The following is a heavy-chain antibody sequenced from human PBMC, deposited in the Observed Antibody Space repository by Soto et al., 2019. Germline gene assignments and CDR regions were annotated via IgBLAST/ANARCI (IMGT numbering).Heavy chain of an antibody. Sequence: SVKVSCKASGGTFSSYAISWVRQAPGQGLEWMGGIIPIFGTANYAQKFQGRVTITADESTSTAYMELSSLRSEDTAVYYCARASNEREQQLLYYFDYWGQGTLVTVYS. V-gene: IGHV1-69*13. D-gene: IGHD6-13*01. CDR1: GGTFSSYA. CDR3: ARASNEREQQLLYYFDY. CDR2: IIPIFGTA. J-gene: IGHJ4*02.